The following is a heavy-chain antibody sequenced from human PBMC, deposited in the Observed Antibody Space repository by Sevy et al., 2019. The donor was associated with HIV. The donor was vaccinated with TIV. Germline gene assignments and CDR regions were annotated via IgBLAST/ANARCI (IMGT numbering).Heavy chain of an antibody. J-gene: IGHJ4*02. D-gene: IGHD2-15*01. V-gene: IGHV3-74*01. CDR3: VAANTWQDY. Sequence: GGSLRLSFEASGFTLRSYWLPWFRKAPGKGPVWVPGVNGDGGSTNYADSVKGRFTMSRDSAKNTLYLQMNSLRAEDTAVYFCVAANTWQDYWGQGTLVTVSS. CDR2: VNGDGGST. CDR1: GFTLRSYW.